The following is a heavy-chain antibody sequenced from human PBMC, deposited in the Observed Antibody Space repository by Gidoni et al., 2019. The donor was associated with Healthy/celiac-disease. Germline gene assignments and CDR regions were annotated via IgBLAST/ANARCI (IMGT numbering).Heavy chain of an antibody. CDR2: ISYDGSNK. CDR3: AREICGGDCYDATLDY. V-gene: IGHV3-30-3*01. J-gene: IGHJ4*02. D-gene: IGHD2-21*01. Sequence: QVQLVESGGGVVQPGRSLRLSCAASGFTSSSYAMHWVRQAPGKGLEWVAVISYDGSNKYYADSVKGRFTISRDNSKNTLYLQMNSLRAEDTAVYYCAREICGGDCYDATLDYWGQGTLVTVSS. CDR1: GFTSSSYA.